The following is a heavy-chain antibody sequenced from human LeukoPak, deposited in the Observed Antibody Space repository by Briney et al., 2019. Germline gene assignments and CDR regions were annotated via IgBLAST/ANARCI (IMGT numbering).Heavy chain of an antibody. J-gene: IGHJ4*02. CDR3: AKRGVVIRVILVGFHKEAYYFDS. CDR2: ISDSAGST. D-gene: IGHD3-22*01. Sequence: GGSLRLSCAVSGISLSNYGMSWVRQAPGKGLEWVAGISDSAGSTKYADSVKGRFTISRDNRKNTLFLQMNSLSAEDTAVYFCAKRGVVIRVILVGFHKEAYYFDSWGQGALVTVSS. CDR1: GISLSNYG. V-gene: IGHV3-23*01.